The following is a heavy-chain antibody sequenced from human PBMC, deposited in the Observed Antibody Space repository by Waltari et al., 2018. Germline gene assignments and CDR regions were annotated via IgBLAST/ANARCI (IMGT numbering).Heavy chain of an antibody. J-gene: IGHJ6*02. CDR3: ARDLGAIFGVVSYGMDV. CDR1: GFTFSSYW. V-gene: IGHV3-7*01. D-gene: IGHD3-3*01. Sequence: EVQLVESGGGLVQPGGSLRLSCAASGFTFSSYWMSWVRQAPGRGLEWVANIKQDGSEKYYVDSVKGRFTISRDNAKNSLYLQMNSLRAEDTAVYYCARDLGAIFGVVSYGMDVWGQGTTVTVSS. CDR2: IKQDGSEK.